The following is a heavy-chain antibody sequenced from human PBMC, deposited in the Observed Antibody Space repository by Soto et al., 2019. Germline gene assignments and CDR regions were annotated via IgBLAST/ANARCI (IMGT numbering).Heavy chain of an antibody. J-gene: IGHJ4*02. CDR3: ARDGGGTSDGVAAAGGFDY. V-gene: IGHV4-4*02. Sequence: QVQLQESGPGLVKPSGTLSLTCAVSGGSISSSNWWSWVRQPPGKGLEWIGEIYHSGSTNYNPSLKSRVTISVDKSKNQFSLKLSSVTAADTAVYYCARDGGGTSDGVAAAGGFDYWGQGTLVTVSS. CDR1: GGSISSSNW. D-gene: IGHD6-13*01. CDR2: IYHSGST.